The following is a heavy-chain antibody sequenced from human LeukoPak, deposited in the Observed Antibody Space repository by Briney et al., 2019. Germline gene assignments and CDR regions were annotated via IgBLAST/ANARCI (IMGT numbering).Heavy chain of an antibody. Sequence: PGGSLRLSCAASGFTFSSYSMNWVRQAPGKGLEWVSAISGSGGSTYYADSVKGRFTISRDNSKNTLYLQMNSLRAEDTAVYYCAKDLGSYFSAFDYWGQGTLVTVSS. D-gene: IGHD3-3*01. CDR3: AKDLGSYFSAFDY. CDR2: ISGSGGST. CDR1: GFTFSSYS. J-gene: IGHJ4*02. V-gene: IGHV3-23*01.